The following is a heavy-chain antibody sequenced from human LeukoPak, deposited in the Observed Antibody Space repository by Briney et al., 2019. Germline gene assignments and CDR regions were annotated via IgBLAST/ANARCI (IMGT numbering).Heavy chain of an antibody. D-gene: IGHD5-24*01. CDR1: GYTFTSYD. V-gene: IGHV1-8*01. Sequence: ASVKVSCKASGYTFTSYDINWVRQATGQGLGWMGWMNPNSGNTGYAQKFQGRVTMTRNTSISTAYMELSSLRSEDTAVYYCARGRRNGYNSGAGYWGQGTLVTVSS. CDR3: ARGRRNGYNSGAGY. CDR2: MNPNSGNT. J-gene: IGHJ4*02.